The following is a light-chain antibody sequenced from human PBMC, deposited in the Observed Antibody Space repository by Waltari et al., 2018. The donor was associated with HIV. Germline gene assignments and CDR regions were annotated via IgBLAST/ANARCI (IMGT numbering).Light chain of an antibody. V-gene: IGLV2-23*01. J-gene: IGLJ3*02. CDR3: CSYAGSSNWV. Sequence: QSALTQPASVSGSPGQSTTISCTRSTSDVGSSNPVSWYQQHPGKAPKLMIYEGIKRPSGVSNRFSGSKSGNTASLTISGLQAEDEADYYCCSYAGSSNWVFGGGTKLTVL. CDR1: TSDVGSSNP. CDR2: EGI.